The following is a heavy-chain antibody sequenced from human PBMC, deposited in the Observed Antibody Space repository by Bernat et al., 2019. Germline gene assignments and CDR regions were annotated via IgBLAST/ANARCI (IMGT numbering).Heavy chain of an antibody. D-gene: IGHD3-9*01. CDR3: ARVFYDILTGPWYYFDY. Sequence: QVQLVQSGAEVKKPGASVKVSCKASGYTFTGYYMHWVRQAPGQGLEWMGGIIPIFGTANYAQKFQGRVTITADESTSTAYMELSSLRSEDTAVYYCARVFYDILTGPWYYFDYWGQGTLVTVSS. J-gene: IGHJ4*02. CDR2: IIPIFGTA. V-gene: IGHV1-69*01. CDR1: GYTFTGYY.